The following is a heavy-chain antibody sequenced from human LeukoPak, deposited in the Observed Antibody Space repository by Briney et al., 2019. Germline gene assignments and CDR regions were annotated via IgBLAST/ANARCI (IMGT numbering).Heavy chain of an antibody. Sequence: GGSLRLSCAASGFTFSSYSMNWVRQAPGKGLEWVSGISWNSGSIGYADSVKGRFTISRDNAKNSLYLQMNSLRAEDMALYYCAKGYQLLSTPTFDYWGQGTLVTVSS. V-gene: IGHV3-9*03. CDR1: GFTFSSYS. J-gene: IGHJ4*02. D-gene: IGHD2-2*01. CDR3: AKGYQLLSTPTFDY. CDR2: ISWNSGSI.